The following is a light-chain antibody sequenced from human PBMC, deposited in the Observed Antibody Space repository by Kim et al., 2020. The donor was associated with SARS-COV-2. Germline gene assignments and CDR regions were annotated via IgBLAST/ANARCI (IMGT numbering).Light chain of an antibody. V-gene: IGLV3-1*01. J-gene: IGLJ1*01. CDR2: RDN. Sequence: SYELTQPPSVSVSPGQTASITCSGDKLGDKYASWYQQNPGQSPVVVIFRDNRRPSGIPERFSGSNSGNTATLTISGTQAMDEADYYCQAWDSSIYVFATG. CDR3: QAWDSSIYV. CDR1: KLGDKY.